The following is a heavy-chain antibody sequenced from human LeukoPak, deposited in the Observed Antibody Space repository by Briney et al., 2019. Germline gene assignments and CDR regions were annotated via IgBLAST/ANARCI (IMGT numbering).Heavy chain of an antibody. Sequence: GGSLRLSCAASGFTFRSYGMNWVRQAPGQGLEWLSYISSSRDSIYYADSVKGRFTISRDNAKNSLSLQMNSLRDEDTAVYYCARDPWYDVSGFSGDYWGQGTLVTVSS. D-gene: IGHD3-22*01. CDR1: GFTFRSYG. CDR3: ARDPWYDVSGFSGDY. CDR2: ISSSRDSI. J-gene: IGHJ4*02. V-gene: IGHV3-48*02.